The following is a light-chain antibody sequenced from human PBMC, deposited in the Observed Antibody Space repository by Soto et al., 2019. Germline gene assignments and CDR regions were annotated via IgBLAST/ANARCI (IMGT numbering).Light chain of an antibody. CDR2: GAS. J-gene: IGKJ1*01. Sequence: DIQMTQSPSSLSASVGDRVTITCRASQGIRDDVGWYQQKPGKAPKRLIYGASSWQSGVPSRFSGSGSGTEFTLTISSLQPEDFATYYCLQHNSYPRTFGQGTKVEIK. CDR3: LQHNSYPRT. V-gene: IGKV1-17*01. CDR1: QGIRDD.